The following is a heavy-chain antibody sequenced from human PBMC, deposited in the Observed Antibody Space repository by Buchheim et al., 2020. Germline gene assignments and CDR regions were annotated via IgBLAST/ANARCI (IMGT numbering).Heavy chain of an antibody. CDR3: ARESVLRYFDRAGYFDY. Sequence: QLQLQESGPGLVKPSETLSLTCTVSGGSISSSSYYWGWIRQPPGKGLEWIGSIYYSGSTYYNPSLKSRVTISVDTSKNQFSLKLSSVTAADTAVYYCARESVLRYFDRAGYFDYWAREP. J-gene: IGHJ4*02. CDR2: IYYSGST. D-gene: IGHD3-9*01. CDR1: GGSISSSSYY. V-gene: IGHV4-39*02.